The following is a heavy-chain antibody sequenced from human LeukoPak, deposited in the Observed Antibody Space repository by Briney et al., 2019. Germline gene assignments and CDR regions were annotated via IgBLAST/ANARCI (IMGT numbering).Heavy chain of an antibody. CDR1: GFTFNIYA. V-gene: IGHV3-23*01. CDR2: IGGSGVDT. Sequence: GSLRLSCAASGFTFNIYAMCRVRQAPGEGLEWISCIGGSGVDTFYADSVKGRFTISRDNSKNTLYLQMNSLRAEDTAVYYCAREGIAAAPEHWGQGTLVTVSS. D-gene: IGHD6-13*01. J-gene: IGHJ1*01. CDR3: AREGIAAAPEH.